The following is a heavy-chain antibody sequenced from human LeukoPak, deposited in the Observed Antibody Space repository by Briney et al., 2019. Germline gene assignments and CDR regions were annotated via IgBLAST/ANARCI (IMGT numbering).Heavy chain of an antibody. CDR1: GGSISSGGYY. J-gene: IGHJ2*01. D-gene: IGHD4-23*01. CDR3: ARAEGATVVTPWWYFDL. V-gene: IGHV4-31*03. Sequence: PSETLSLTCTVSGGSISSGGYYWSWIRQHPGKGLEWIVYIYYSGSTYYNPSLKSRVTISVDTSKNQFSLKLSSVTAADTAVYYCARAEGATVVTPWWYFDLWGRGTLVTVSS. CDR2: IYYSGST.